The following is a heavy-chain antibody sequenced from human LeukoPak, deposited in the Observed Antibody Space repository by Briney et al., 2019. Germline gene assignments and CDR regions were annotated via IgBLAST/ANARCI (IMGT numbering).Heavy chain of an antibody. CDR2: IGISSNKI. J-gene: IGHJ6*03. CDR3: ARETAAIDYYYMDV. CDR1: GFTLRSYT. Sequence: PGGSLRLSCAASGFTLRSYTMNWVRQAPGKGLEWVSSIGISSNKIYYADSVKGRFIISRDNAKNSVYLQMNSLRAEDTAVYYCARETAAIDYYYMDVWGKGTTVTVSS. V-gene: IGHV3-21*01. D-gene: IGHD2-2*01.